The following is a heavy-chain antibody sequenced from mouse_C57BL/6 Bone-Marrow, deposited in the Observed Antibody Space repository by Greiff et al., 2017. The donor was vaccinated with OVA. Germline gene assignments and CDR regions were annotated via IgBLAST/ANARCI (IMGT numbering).Heavy chain of an antibody. Sequence: QVQLQQSGPELVQPGASVKLSCKASGYAFSSSWMTWVRQRPGKGLEWIGRIYPGDGDTNYNGKFKGQSTLTADKSSSTPYMQLSSLSSEDSAVYFWARSEGSSYNYDAMDYWGQGTTVTVSS. CDR3: ARSEGSSYNYDAMDY. CDR2: IYPGDGDT. J-gene: IGHJ4*01. CDR1: GYAFSSSW. V-gene: IGHV1-82*01. D-gene: IGHD1-1*01.